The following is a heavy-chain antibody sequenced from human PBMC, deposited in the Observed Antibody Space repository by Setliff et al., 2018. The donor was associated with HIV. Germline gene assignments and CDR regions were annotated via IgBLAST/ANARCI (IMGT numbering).Heavy chain of an antibody. CDR2: ISWNGDST. V-gene: IGHV3-20*04. Sequence: GGSLRLSCAASGFTFDYYGMTWVRQAPGKGLEWICGISWNGDSTNYADSVKGRFTISRDNAKNSLFLEMTNLRAEDTAFYYCTNKPESFNSFEVWGQGTVVTVSS. CDR3: TNKPESFNSFEV. J-gene: IGHJ3*01. CDR1: GFTFDYYG.